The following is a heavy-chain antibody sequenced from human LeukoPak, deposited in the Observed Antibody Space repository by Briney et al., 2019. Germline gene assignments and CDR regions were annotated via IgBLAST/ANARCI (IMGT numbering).Heavy chain of an antibody. D-gene: IGHD6-19*01. CDR1: GYTFTGYY. Sequence: ASVKVSCKASGYTFTGYYIHWVRQAPGQGLEWMGRIIPILGIANYAQKFQGRVTITADKSTSTAYMELSSLRSEDTAVYYCARVRYSSGSNNWFDPWGQGTLVTVSS. V-gene: IGHV1-69*04. CDR3: ARVRYSSGSNNWFDP. CDR2: IIPILGIA. J-gene: IGHJ5*02.